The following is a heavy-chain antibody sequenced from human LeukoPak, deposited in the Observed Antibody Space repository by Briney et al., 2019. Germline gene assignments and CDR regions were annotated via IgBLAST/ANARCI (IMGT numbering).Heavy chain of an antibody. CDR1: GYTFTGYY. Sequence: ASVKVSCKASGYTFTGYYMHWVRQAPGQGLEWMGWISAYNGNTNYAQKLQGRVTMTTDTSTSTAYMELRSLRSDDTAVYYCARDVVRGVITYFDYWGQGTLVTASS. CDR3: ARDVVRGVITYFDY. V-gene: IGHV1-18*04. D-gene: IGHD3-10*01. CDR2: ISAYNGNT. J-gene: IGHJ4*02.